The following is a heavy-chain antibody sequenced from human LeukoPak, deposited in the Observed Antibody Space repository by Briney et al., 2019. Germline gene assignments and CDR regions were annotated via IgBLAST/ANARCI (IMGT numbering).Heavy chain of an antibody. CDR2: IWFDGSNK. CDR3: AKVRGHYYSELDS. Sequence: GGSLRLSCGASGFMFSRYAMHWVRQAPGKGLEWVAVIWFDGSNKYYADSVRGRFTISRDNSKNILYLQMNSLNAEDTALYYCAKVRGHYYSELDSWGQGTLVTVSS. D-gene: IGHD3-10*01. CDR1: GFMFSRYA. J-gene: IGHJ4*02. V-gene: IGHV3-33*03.